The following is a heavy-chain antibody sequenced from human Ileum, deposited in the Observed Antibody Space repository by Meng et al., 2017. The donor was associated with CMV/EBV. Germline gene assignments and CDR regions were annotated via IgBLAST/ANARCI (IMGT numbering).Heavy chain of an antibody. D-gene: IGHD4-11*01. J-gene: IGHJ4*02. CDR1: GFSLSDYA. CDR2: ISDSGIST. CDR3: ATDDSAGSSMGC. Sequence: GESLKISCAASGFSLSDYAMTWVRQAPGKGLEWVSAISDSGISTYYADSVKGRFTISRDNVKESLYLQMNSLSAEDTAVYYCATDDSAGSSMGCWGQGTLVTVSS. V-gene: IGHV3-23*01.